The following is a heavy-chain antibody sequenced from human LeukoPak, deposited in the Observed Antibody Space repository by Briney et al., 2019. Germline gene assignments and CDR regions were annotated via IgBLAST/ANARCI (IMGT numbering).Heavy chain of an antibody. D-gene: IGHD3-22*01. V-gene: IGHV5-10-1*01. CDR3: TRSPQGLILDY. CDR2: IDPSDSYT. CDR1: GYSFTCYW. J-gene: IGHJ4*02. Sequence: PGESLKISCKGSGYSFTCYWLGWVRQMPGKGLEWMGRIDPSDSYTNYSPSFQGHVTISADKSINTAYLQWTSLKASDTAMYYCTRSPQGLILDYWGQGTLVTVSS.